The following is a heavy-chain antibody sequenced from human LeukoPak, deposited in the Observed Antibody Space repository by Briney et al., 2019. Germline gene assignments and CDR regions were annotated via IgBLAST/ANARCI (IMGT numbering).Heavy chain of an antibody. CDR2: ISGSGGTI. CDR1: GFTFISYD. V-gene: IGHV3-48*03. J-gene: IGHJ4*02. CDR3: SRGRLFGDY. D-gene: IGHD2-21*02. Sequence: GGSLRLSCAASGFTFISYDMNWVRQAPGKGLEWVSYISGSGGTIYYTDSVKGRFTISRDNAKNSLYLQMNSLRDEDTAVYYCSRGRLFGDYWGQGALVTVSS.